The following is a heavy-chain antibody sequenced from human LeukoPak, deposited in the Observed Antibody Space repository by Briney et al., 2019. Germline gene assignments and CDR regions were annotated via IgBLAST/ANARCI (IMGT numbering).Heavy chain of an antibody. Sequence: PSETLSLTCTVSGGSISSYYWSWIRQPPGKGLEWIGYIYYSGSTNYNPSLKSRVTISLDTSKNQFSLKLSSVTAADTAVYYCARTYYYDSSGYYHEGAFDIWGQGTMVTVSS. D-gene: IGHD3-22*01. CDR1: GGSISSYY. V-gene: IGHV4-59*01. CDR2: IYYSGST. J-gene: IGHJ3*02. CDR3: ARTYYYDSSGYYHEGAFDI.